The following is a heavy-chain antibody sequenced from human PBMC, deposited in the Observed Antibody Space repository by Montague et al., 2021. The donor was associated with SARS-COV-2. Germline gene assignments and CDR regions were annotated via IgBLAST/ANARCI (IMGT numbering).Heavy chain of an antibody. CDR3: ANKGAYDVPIDY. Sequence: SETLSLTRTVSGGSVSSGSFHWSRIRQPPGKGLEYIGYISSSGSANYNPSFKSRVAISLDTSENQLSLRLSSVTAADTAVYYCANKGAYDVPIDYWGLGTLVTASS. J-gene: IGHJ4*02. CDR1: GGSVSSGSFH. V-gene: IGHV4-61*01. D-gene: IGHD3-3*01. CDR2: ISSSGSA.